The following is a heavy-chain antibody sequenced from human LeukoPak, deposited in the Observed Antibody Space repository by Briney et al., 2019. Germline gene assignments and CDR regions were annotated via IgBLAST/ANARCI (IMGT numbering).Heavy chain of an antibody. CDR3: ARVGYCSGGSCYELAIGDAFDI. J-gene: IGHJ3*02. D-gene: IGHD2-15*01. CDR2: ISSSSSYI. V-gene: IGHV3-21*01. Sequence: GGSLRLSCAASGFTFSSYSMNWVRQAPGKGLEWVSSISSSSSYIYYADSVKGRFTISRDNAKNSLYLQMNSLRAEDTAVYYCARVGYCSGGSCYELAIGDAFDIWGQGTMVTVSS. CDR1: GFTFSSYS.